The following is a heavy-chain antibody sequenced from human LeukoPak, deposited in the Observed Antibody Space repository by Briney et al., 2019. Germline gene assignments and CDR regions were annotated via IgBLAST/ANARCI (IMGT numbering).Heavy chain of an antibody. D-gene: IGHD3-3*01. J-gene: IGHJ4*02. CDR2: ISAYNGNT. CDR3: ARVPYGFGEKHYDFWSGYLLYDY. V-gene: IGHV1-18*01. CDR1: GYTFTNYG. Sequence: ASVKVSCXASGYTFTNYGISWVRRAPGQGLEWMGWISAYNGNTNYAQKLQGRVTMTTDTSTSTAYMELRSLRSDDAAVYYCARVPYGFGEKHYDFWSGYLLYDYWGQGTLVTVSS.